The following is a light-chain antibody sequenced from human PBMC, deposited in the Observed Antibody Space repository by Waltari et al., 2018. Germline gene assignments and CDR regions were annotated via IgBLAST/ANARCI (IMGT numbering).Light chain of an antibody. CDR3: QQYHNWPRV. V-gene: IGKV3-15*01. J-gene: IGKJ1*01. Sequence: EIVMTQSPATLSVSPGESATLSCKPSQSVITNLAWYQQKPGQPPRLLIYGASARATGIPDRFSGSGFGTEFTLAISSLQSEDSAIYYCQQYHNWPRVFGQGTKVEIK. CDR1: QSVITN. CDR2: GAS.